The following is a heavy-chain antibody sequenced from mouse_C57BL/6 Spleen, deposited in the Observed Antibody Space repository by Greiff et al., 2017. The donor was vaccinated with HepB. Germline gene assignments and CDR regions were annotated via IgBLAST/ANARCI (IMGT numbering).Heavy chain of an antibody. D-gene: IGHD1-1*01. CDR3: PAPNYYGSSWGYFDY. Sequence: EVKVEESGGGLVQPGGSMKLSCVASGFTFSNYWMNWVRQSPEKGLEWVAQIRLKSDNYATHYAESVKGRFTISRDDSKSSVYLQMNNLRAEDTGIYYCPAPNYYGSSWGYFDYWGQGTTLTVSS. CDR2: IRLKSDNYAT. CDR1: GFTFSNYW. J-gene: IGHJ2*01. V-gene: IGHV6-3*01.